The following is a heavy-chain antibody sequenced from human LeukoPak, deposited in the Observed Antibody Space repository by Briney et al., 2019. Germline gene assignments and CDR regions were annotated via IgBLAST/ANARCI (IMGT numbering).Heavy chain of an antibody. CDR3: ARDAFDI. V-gene: IGHV4-39*07. Sequence: SETLSLTCTVSGGSISSSSYYWGWIRQPPGKGLEWIGSMYYSGSTYSGSTYYNPSLKSRVTISVDTSKSQFSLKVSSVTAADTAVYYCARDAFDIWGQGTLVTVSS. CDR1: GGSISSSSYY. CDR2: MYYSGSTYSGST. J-gene: IGHJ3*02.